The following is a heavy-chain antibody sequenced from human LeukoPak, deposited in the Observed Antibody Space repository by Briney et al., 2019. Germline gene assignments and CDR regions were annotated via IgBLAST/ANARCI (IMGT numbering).Heavy chain of an antibody. CDR2: ISTTSSYI. D-gene: IGHD6-19*01. CDR3: ARGLSSGWYYGPDY. V-gene: IGHV3-21*01. Sequence: PGGSLRLSCAAPGFTLSVYSMNWVRQAPGKGLEWVSCISTTSSYIYYADSVKGRFTISRDNAKNSLYLQMNSLRAEDTAVYYCARGLSSGWYYGPDYWGQGTLVTVSS. J-gene: IGHJ4*02. CDR1: GFTLSVYS.